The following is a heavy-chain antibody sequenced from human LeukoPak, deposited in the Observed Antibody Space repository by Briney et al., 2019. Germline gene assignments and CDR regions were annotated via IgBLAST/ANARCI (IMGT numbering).Heavy chain of an antibody. CDR3: ARGGWTPVTTGIEFDY. CDR1: GGSISSYY. J-gene: IGHJ4*02. V-gene: IGHV4-59*01. Sequence: SETLSLTCTVSGGSISSYYWSWIRQPPGKGLEWIGYIYYSGSTNYNPSLKSRVTISVDTSKNQFSLKLSSVTAADTAVYYCARGGWTPVTTGIEFDYWGQGTLVTVSS. D-gene: IGHD4-17*01. CDR2: IYYSGST.